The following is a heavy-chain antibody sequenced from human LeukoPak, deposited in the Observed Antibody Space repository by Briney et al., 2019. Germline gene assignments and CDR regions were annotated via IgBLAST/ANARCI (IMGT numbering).Heavy chain of an antibody. CDR3: AREFDSSGYLDY. CDR2: ISSSGSTI. V-gene: IGHV3-48*03. J-gene: IGHJ4*02. CDR1: GFTFSSYE. D-gene: IGHD3-22*01. Sequence: GGSLRLSCAASGFTFSSYEMNWVRQAPGKGLEWVSYISSSGSTIYYADSVKGRSTISRDNAKKSLYLQMNSLRAEDTAVYYCAREFDSSGYLDYWGQGTLVTVSS.